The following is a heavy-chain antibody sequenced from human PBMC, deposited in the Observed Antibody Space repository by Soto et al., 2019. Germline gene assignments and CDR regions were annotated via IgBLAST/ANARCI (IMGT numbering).Heavy chain of an antibody. Sequence: PSATLSLTCTFSGGSISSGGYYWSWIRQHPGKGLEWIGYIYYSGSTYYNPSLKSRVTISVDTSKNQFSLKLSSVTAADTAVYYCARDSGAARNWYFDLWGRGTLVTVSS. J-gene: IGHJ2*01. CDR2: IYYSGST. CDR3: ARDSGAARNWYFDL. V-gene: IGHV4-31*03. D-gene: IGHD6-6*01. CDR1: GGSISSGGYY.